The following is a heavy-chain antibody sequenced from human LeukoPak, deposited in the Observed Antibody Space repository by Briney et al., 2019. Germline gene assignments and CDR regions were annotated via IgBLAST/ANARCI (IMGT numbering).Heavy chain of an antibody. J-gene: IGHJ4*02. CDR3: GRDSLGGDY. CDR2: ISDSGGRT. Sequence: GGSLRLSCAASGFTFSSYAMSWVRQAPGKGLEWVAGISDSGGRTNYADSVEGRFTISRDNPKNTLYLQMNRLRAEDTAVYYCGRDSLGGDYWGQGTLVTVSS. V-gene: IGHV3-23*01. D-gene: IGHD3-16*01. CDR1: GFTFSSYA.